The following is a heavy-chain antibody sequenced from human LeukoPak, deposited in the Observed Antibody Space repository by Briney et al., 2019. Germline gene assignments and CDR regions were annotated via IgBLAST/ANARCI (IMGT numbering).Heavy chain of an antibody. CDR3: ARDKLVGATHFDY. CDR1: GFTFSSYW. J-gene: IGHJ4*02. D-gene: IGHD1-26*01. V-gene: IGHV3-7*01. CDR2: INQDGSEK. Sequence: GGSLRLSCAASGFTFSSYWMSWVRQAPGKGLEWVANINQDGSEKNYVDSVKGRFTISRGNAKNSLYLQMNSLRAEDTAVYYCARDKLVGATHFDYWGQGTLVTVSS.